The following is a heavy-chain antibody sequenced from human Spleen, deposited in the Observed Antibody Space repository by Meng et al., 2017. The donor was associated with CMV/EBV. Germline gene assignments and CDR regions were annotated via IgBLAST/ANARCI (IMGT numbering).Heavy chain of an antibody. D-gene: IGHD6-6*01. CDR3: ARGPRSPVAPRLHYYYALDV. Sequence: SETLSLTCTVSGGSISTYYWSWIRQPPGKGLEWFGDIYYSENTTYNPALKSRVTISIDTSKTHFSLRVRAVAAADTAVYYCARGPRSPVAPRLHYYYALDVWGQGTTVTVSS. V-gene: IGHV4-59*01. J-gene: IGHJ6*02. CDR1: GGSISTYY. CDR2: IYYSENT.